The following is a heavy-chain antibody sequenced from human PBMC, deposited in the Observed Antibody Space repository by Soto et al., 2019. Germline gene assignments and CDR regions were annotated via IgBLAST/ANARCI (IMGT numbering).Heavy chain of an antibody. CDR3: AKRSGGFSEFDY. J-gene: IGHJ4*02. CDR1: GFTFSGFA. Sequence: EVQLLESGGGLVQPGGSLRLSCAASGFTFSGFAMNWVRQPPGKGLEWVSSVDYTGSYIFYAASVKGRFTISRDNSKNMVYLELNSLRAEDTALYYCAKRSGGFSEFDYWGQGTLVIVAS. CDR2: VDYTGSYI. V-gene: IGHV3-23*01. D-gene: IGHD5-12*01.